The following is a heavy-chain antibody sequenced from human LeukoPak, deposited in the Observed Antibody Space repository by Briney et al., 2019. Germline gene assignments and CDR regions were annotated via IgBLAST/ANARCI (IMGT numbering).Heavy chain of an antibody. V-gene: IGHV3-23*01. Sequence: PGGSLRLSCAASGFTFSSYDMSWVRQAPGKGLEWVSAISGSGYSTYYADSVKGRFTISRDNSKNTLYLQMNSLRAEDTALYFCAQWSRYFDYWGQGTLVTVSS. D-gene: IGHD1-26*01. CDR1: GFTFSSYD. CDR2: ISGSGYST. J-gene: IGHJ4*02. CDR3: AQWSRYFDY.